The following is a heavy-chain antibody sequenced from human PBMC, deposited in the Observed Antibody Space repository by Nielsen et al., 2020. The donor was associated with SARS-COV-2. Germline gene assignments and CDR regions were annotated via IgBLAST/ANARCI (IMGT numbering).Heavy chain of an antibody. J-gene: IGHJ4*02. Sequence: GESLKISCAASGFTFSDYYMSWIRQAPGKGLEWVSYISSSGSTIYYADSVKGRFTISRDNAKNSLYLQMNSLRAEDTAVYYCASQRSSGWQAYWGQGTLATVSS. CDR1: GFTFSDYY. V-gene: IGHV3-11*04. CDR2: ISSSGSTI. CDR3: ASQRSSGWQAY. D-gene: IGHD6-19*01.